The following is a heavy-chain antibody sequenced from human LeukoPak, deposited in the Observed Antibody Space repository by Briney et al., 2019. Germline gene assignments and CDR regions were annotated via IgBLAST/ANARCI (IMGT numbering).Heavy chain of an antibody. CDR1: GGSFSGYY. V-gene: IGHV4-34*09. CDR3: ARGEFYGDYEDF. D-gene: IGHD4-17*01. CDR2: IFHSGST. J-gene: IGHJ4*02. Sequence: PSETLSLTCAVYGGSFSGYYWSWIRQPPGKGLEWIGYIFHSGSTDYNPSLKSRVMISLDTSKNQLSLKLSSVTAADTAVYYCARGEFYGDYEDFWGQGTLVTVSA.